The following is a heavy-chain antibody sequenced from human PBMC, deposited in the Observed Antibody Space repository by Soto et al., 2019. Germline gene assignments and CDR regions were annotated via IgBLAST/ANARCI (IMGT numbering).Heavy chain of an antibody. D-gene: IGHD3-10*01. CDR1: GFTFSSYW. Sequence: GGSLRLSCAASGFTFSSYWMSWVRQAPGKGLEGVANIKQDGSEKYYVDSVKGRFTISRDNAKNSLYLQMNSLRAEDTAVYYCAREMGYYGSGSYYSNYYYYYMDVWGKGTTVTVSS. CDR3: AREMGYYGSGSYYSNYYYYYMDV. CDR2: IKQDGSEK. J-gene: IGHJ6*03. V-gene: IGHV3-7*01.